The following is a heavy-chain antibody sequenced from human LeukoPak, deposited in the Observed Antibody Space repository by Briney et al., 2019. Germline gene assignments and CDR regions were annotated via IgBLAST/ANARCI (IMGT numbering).Heavy chain of an antibody. Sequence: SETLSLTCTVSGGSISSSSYYWGWIRQPPGKGLEWIGSIYYSGSTYYNPSLKSRVTISVDTSKNQFSLKLSSATAADTAVYYCARRGAVVTPRDNWFDPWGQGTLVTVSS. J-gene: IGHJ5*02. CDR2: IYYSGST. V-gene: IGHV4-39*01. CDR3: ARRGAVVTPRDNWFDP. CDR1: GGSISSSSYY. D-gene: IGHD4-23*01.